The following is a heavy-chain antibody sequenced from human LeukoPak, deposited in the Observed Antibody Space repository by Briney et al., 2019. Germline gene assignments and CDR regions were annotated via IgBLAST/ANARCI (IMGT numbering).Heavy chain of an antibody. CDR2: ISSSSSTI. V-gene: IGHV3-48*01. CDR1: GFTFSTYS. J-gene: IGHJ4*02. D-gene: IGHD6-19*01. CDR3: TRVLYSSGWYGDHY. Sequence: GGSLRLSCAASGFTFSTYSMNWVRQAPGRGLEWVSYISSSSSTIYYADSVKGRFTISRDNAKNSLYLQMNSLRAEDTAVYYCTRVLYSSGWYGDHYWGQGTLVTVSS.